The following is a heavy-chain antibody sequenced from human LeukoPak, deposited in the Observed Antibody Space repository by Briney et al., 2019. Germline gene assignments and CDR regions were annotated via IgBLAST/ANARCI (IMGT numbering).Heavy chain of an antibody. CDR1: GFTFTKYW. V-gene: IGHV3-7*01. J-gene: IGHJ6*03. CDR2: IKQDGSEK. CDR3: ARDVHSYGYNPIGYYYYYMDV. Sequence: GGSLRLSCVASGFTFTKYWMGWVRQAPGKGLEWVANIKQDGSEKYYVDSVKGRFTISRDNAKNSLYLQMNSLRAEDTAVFYCARDVHSYGYNPIGYYYYYMDVWGKGTTVTVSS. D-gene: IGHD5-18*01.